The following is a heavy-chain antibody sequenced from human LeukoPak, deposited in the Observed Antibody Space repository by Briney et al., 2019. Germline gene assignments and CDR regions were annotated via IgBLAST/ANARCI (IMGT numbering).Heavy chain of an antibody. Sequence: EGSLRLSCAASGFTVSTSYMSWVRQAPGKGLEWVSLIYSGGSTYYPDSVRGRFTISRDNSQNTLHLQMNSLRAEDTAIYYCARYVTGWSSAFDMWGQGTMVTVSS. CDR2: IYSGGST. J-gene: IGHJ3*02. CDR1: GFTVSTSY. V-gene: IGHV3-66*01. D-gene: IGHD6-19*01. CDR3: ARYVTGWSSAFDM.